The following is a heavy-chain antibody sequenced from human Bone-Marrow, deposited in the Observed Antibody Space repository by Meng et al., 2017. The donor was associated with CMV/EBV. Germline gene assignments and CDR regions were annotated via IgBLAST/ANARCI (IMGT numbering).Heavy chain of an antibody. Sequence: SETLSLTCTVSGGSISSSSYYWGWIRQPPGKGLEWIGSIYYSGSTYYNPSLKSRVTISVDTSKNQFSLKLSSVTAADTAVYYCSGYGMAVWGQRPTVSVYS. J-gene: IGHJ6*02. CDR1: GGSISSSSYY. V-gene: IGHV4-39*01. CDR2: IYYSGST. CDR3: SGYGMAV. D-gene: IGHD3-10*01.